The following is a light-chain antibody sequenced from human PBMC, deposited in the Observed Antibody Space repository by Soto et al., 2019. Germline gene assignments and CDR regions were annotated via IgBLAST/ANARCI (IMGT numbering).Light chain of an antibody. J-gene: IGKJ3*01. CDR3: QQRSNWAT. Sequence: PGERATLSCRASQNVSSYLAWYQQKPGQAPRLLIYDASNRATGIPARFSGSGSGTDFTLTISSLEPEDFAVYYCQQRSNWATFGLWTQVDI. CDR1: QNVSSY. V-gene: IGKV3-11*01. CDR2: DAS.